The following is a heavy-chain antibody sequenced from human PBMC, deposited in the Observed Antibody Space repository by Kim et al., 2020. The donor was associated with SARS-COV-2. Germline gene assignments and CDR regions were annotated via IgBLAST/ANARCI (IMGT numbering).Heavy chain of an antibody. D-gene: IGHD4-17*01. CDR2: INQSGST. J-gene: IGHJ6*03. CDR3: ARRLTVYYYMDV. CDR1: GGSLGGYY. V-gene: IGHV4-34*01. Sequence: SETLSLTCAVYGGSLGGYYWSWIRQPPGKGLEWIGEINQSGSTNNNPSLKSRVTISADTSKNQFSLKLNSVTAADTAVYYCARRLTVYYYMDVWGKGTTVTVSS.